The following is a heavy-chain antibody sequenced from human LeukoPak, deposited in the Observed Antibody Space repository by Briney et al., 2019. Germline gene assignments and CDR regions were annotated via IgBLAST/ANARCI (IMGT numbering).Heavy chain of an antibody. V-gene: IGHV3-74*01. CDR1: GFSVSSDW. CDR2: LTSDGSST. CDR3: ARCMTPTAFYI. D-gene: IGHD2-8*01. J-gene: IGHJ3*02. Sequence: CLSPAWPASGFSVSSDWMHSVRHPARGGLVWESRLTSDGSSTSHAASVTGRFTISRDKAKNTLYLQMKSLRAVDTPVYYCARCMTPTAFYIWGQGKMVTVSS.